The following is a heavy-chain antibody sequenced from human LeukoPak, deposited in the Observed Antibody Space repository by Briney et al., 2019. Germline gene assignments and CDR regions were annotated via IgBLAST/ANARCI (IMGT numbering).Heavy chain of an antibody. CDR1: GGSISIYY. J-gene: IGHJ6*03. V-gene: IGHV4-4*07. CDR2: IYTSGST. D-gene: IGHD3-3*01. CDR3: ARTLYDFWSGYQTPYMDV. Sequence: SETLSLTCTVSGGSISIYYWSWNRQPAGKVLEWIGRIYTSGSTNYNPSLKSRVTMSVDTSKNQFSLKLSSVTAADTAVYYCARTLYDFWSGYQTPYMDVWGKGTTVTVSS.